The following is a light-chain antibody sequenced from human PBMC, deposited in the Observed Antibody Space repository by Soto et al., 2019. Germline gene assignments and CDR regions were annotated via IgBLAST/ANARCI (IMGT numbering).Light chain of an antibody. J-gene: IGLJ2*01. CDR2: GNS. CDR1: SSNIGAGYD. Sequence: QAVVTQPPSVSGAPGQRVTISCTGSSSNIGAGYDVHWYQQLPGTAPKLLIYGNSNRPSGVPDRFSGSKSGTSASLAITGLQAEDEAHYYCQSYDSSLRDVVFGGGTKLTVL. CDR3: QSYDSSLRDVV. V-gene: IGLV1-40*01.